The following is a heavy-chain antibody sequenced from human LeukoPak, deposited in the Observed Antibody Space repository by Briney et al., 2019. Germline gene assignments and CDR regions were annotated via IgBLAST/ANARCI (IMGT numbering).Heavy chain of an antibody. V-gene: IGHV3-21*01. J-gene: IGHJ5*02. CDR2: ISSSSSYI. Sequence: GGSLRLSCAASGFTFSSYSMNWVRQAPGKGLEWVSCISSSSSYIYYADSVKGRFTISRDNAKNSLYLQMDSLRVEDTAMYYCAKDHSPGWFDPWGQGTLVTVSS. D-gene: IGHD5-18*01. CDR1: GFTFSSYS. CDR3: AKDHSPGWFDP.